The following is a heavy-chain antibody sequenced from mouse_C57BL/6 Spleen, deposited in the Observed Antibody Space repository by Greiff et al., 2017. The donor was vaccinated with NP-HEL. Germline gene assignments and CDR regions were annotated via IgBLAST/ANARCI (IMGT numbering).Heavy chain of an antibody. CDR1: GYTFTDYE. J-gene: IGHJ2*01. D-gene: IGHD1-1*02. CDR3: TRSGGNGRFDY. Sequence: VQLQESGAELVRPGASVTLSCKASGYTFTDYEMHWVKQTPVHGLEWIGAIDPETGGTAYNQKFKGKAILTADKSSSTAYMELRSLTSEDSAVYYCTRSGGNGRFDYWGQGTTLTVSS. CDR2: IDPETGGT. V-gene: IGHV1-15*01.